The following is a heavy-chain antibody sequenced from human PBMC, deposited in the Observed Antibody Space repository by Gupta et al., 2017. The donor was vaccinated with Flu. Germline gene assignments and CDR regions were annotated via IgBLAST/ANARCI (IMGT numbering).Heavy chain of an antibody. V-gene: IGHV3-23*01. D-gene: IGHD4-17*01. J-gene: IGHJ6*03. CDR2: ISGRGGST. Sequence: LEWGSAISGRGGSTYCADSVKGRFTISRDNSKNTLYLQMNSLRAEDTAVYYWAKNFGRHGDYGDYYYYYMDGWGKGTTVTVSS. CDR3: AKNFGRHGDYGDYYYYYMDG.